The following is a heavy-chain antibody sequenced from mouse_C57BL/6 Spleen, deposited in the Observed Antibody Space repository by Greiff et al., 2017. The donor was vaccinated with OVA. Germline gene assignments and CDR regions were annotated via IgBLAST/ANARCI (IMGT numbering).Heavy chain of an antibody. CDR3: ARGGLLRGWYFDV. V-gene: IGHV3-6*01. CDR1: GYSITSGYY. D-gene: IGHD1-1*01. CDR2: ISYDGSN. J-gene: IGHJ1*03. Sequence: EVQRVESGPGLVKPSQSLSLTCSVTGYSITSGYYWNWIRQFPGNKLEWMGYISYDGSNNYNPSLKNRISITRDTSKNQFFLKLNSVTTEDTATYYCARGGLLRGWYFDVWGTGTTVTVSS.